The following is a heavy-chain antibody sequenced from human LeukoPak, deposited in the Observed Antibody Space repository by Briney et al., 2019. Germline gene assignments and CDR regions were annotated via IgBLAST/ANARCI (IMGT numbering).Heavy chain of an antibody. Sequence: GESLKISCKGSGYTFTSYWIAWVRQMPGKGLEWMGITYPGDSDTRYSPSFQGQVTVSADKSISTAYLQWSSLKASDTAMYYCAIQWGSGGFDYWGQGTLVTVSS. V-gene: IGHV5-51*01. J-gene: IGHJ4*02. D-gene: IGHD1-26*01. CDR3: AIQWGSGGFDY. CDR2: TYPGDSDT. CDR1: GYTFTSYW.